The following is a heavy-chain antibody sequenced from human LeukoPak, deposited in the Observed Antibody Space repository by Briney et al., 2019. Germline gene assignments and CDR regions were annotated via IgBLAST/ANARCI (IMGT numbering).Heavy chain of an antibody. CDR1: GASISSSNW. J-gene: IGHJ4*02. CDR3: ARGEFDGGVYFDY. V-gene: IGHV4-4*02. Sequence: SETLSLTCAVSGASISSSNWWSWVRQPPGKGLEWIGEIYHSGSTNYNPSLKSRVTISVDKSKNQFSLKLSSVTAADTAVYYCARGEFDGGVYFDYWGQGTLVTVSS. D-gene: IGHD3-16*01. CDR2: IYHSGST.